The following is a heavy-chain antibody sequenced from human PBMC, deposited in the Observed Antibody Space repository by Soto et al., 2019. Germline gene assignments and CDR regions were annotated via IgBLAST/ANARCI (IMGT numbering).Heavy chain of an antibody. J-gene: IGHJ5*02. D-gene: IGHD3-22*01. CDR2: SHESGST. V-gene: IGHV4-34*01. CDR1: GRSFSSSY. CDR3: ARSGYDSSNHHFDP. Sequence: TAESLTLTCAVYGRSFSSSYLNWIRQAPGKGLEWIGESHESGSTKYNPSLKSRVTLSVDTTKNQCSLSLSSVTAEDTAVYCCARSGYDSSNHHFDPWRQGNLVTVSS.